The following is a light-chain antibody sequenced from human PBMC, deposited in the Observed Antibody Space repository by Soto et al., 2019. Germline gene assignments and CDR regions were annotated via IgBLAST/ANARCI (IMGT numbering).Light chain of an antibody. CDR1: TSNIESHS. J-gene: IGLJ1*01. CDR2: TNN. V-gene: IGLV1-44*01. Sequence: QPVLTQPPSASGTPGQRIIISCSGSTSNIESHSVNWYQHVPGTAPKLLIVTNNQRPSGVPDRFSGSKSGASASLVISGLQSEDEATYYCATWDDNRKGVFGTGTKLTVL. CDR3: ATWDDNRKGV.